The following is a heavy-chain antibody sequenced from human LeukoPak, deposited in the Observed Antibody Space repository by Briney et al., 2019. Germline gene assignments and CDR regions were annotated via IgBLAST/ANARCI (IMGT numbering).Heavy chain of an antibody. CDR3: ARRIAYCSGGSCYSAPYYYYYMDV. D-gene: IGHD2-15*01. CDR2: ISAYNGNT. Sequence: ASVKVSCKASGYTFTSYGISWVRQAPGQGLEWMGWISAYNGNTNYAQKLQGRVTMTTDTSTSKAYMELRSLRSDDTAVYYCARRIAYCSGGSCYSAPYYYYYMDVWGKGTTVTVSS. J-gene: IGHJ6*03. CDR1: GYTFTSYG. V-gene: IGHV1-18*01.